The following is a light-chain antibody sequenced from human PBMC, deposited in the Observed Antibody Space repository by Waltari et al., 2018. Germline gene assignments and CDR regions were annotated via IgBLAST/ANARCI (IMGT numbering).Light chain of an antibody. CDR2: DAS. CDR3: QQYNNLPIT. Sequence: DIQMTQSPSSLSASVGDRVTITCRASQDISYFLAWFQQKPGKAPQSLIYDASTLQSTVPSKFSGRGFGTEFNLTINSLQPEDFATYSCQQYNNLPITFGQGTRLEI. V-gene: IGKV1-16*02. J-gene: IGKJ5*01. CDR1: QDISYF.